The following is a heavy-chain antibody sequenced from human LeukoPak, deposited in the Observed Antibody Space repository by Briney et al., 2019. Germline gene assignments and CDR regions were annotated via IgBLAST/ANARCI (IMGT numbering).Heavy chain of an antibody. D-gene: IGHD7-27*01. J-gene: IGHJ2*01. Sequence: SETLSLTCTVSGGSISSYYWSWIRQPPGKGLEWIGYIYYSGSTNYNPSLKSRVTISVDTSKNQFSLKLSSVTAADTAVYYCARGLGIHWYFDLWGRGTLVTVSS. CDR2: IYYSGST. CDR1: GGSISSYY. V-gene: IGHV4-59*01. CDR3: ARGLGIHWYFDL.